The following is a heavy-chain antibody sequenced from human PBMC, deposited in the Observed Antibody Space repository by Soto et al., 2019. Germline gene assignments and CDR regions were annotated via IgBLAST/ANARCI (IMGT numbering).Heavy chain of an antibody. V-gene: IGHV1-18*01. Sequence: ASVKVSCKASGYTFTTYDISWVRQAPGQGLEWMGRISTYNGNTNYPQSLQGRLTMTTDTSTTTAYMELRSLRSDDTAVYYCARALGYSGYAGMDVWGQGTTVTVSS. J-gene: IGHJ6*02. D-gene: IGHD5-12*01. CDR2: ISTYNGNT. CDR3: ARALGYSGYAGMDV. CDR1: GYTFTTYD.